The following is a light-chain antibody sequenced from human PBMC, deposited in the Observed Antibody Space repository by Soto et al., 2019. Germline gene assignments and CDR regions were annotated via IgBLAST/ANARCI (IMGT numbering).Light chain of an antibody. CDR1: QTISNY. V-gene: IGKV1-39*01. Sequence: DIQMTQSPSSLSASVGDRVTITCRASQTISNYLNWYQQKPGTAPKLLTFAASRLQSGVPSRFIGSGSGTAFTLTISSLKPEDFATYYCQQSDSTPYTFGQGTKLEIK. CDR2: AAS. CDR3: QQSDSTPYT. J-gene: IGKJ2*01.